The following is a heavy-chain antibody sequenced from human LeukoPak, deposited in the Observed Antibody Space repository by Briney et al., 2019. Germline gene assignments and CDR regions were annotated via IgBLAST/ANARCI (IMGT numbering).Heavy chain of an antibody. CDR1: GFTFSTYG. CDR2: IRYDGRNK. D-gene: IGHD2-15*01. V-gene: IGHV3-30*02. CDR3: AKGRCSGGSCYFDY. J-gene: IGHJ4*02. Sequence: GGSLRLSCAASGFTFSTYGMHWVRQAPGKGLEWVAFIRYDGRNKYYADSVKGRFTISRDNSKNTLYLQMNSLRAEDTAVYYCAKGRCSGGSCYFDYWGQGTLVTVSS.